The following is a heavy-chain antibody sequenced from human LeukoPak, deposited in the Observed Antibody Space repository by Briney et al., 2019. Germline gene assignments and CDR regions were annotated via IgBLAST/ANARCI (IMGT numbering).Heavy chain of an antibody. D-gene: IGHD4-23*01. CDR2: IYYSGST. Sequence: PSETLSLTCTVSGGSISSDYWSWIRQPPGKGLEWIGYIYYSGSTNYNPSLKSRVTISVDTSKNQFSLKLSSVTAADTAVYYCARSTTVVTSGAFDIWGQGTMVTVSS. CDR3: ARSTTVVTSGAFDI. J-gene: IGHJ3*02. V-gene: IGHV4-59*12. CDR1: GGSISSDY.